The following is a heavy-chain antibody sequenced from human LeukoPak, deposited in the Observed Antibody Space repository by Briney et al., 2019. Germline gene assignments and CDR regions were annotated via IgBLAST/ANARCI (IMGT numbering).Heavy chain of an antibody. Sequence: GGSLRLSCAASGFTFSDYDMHWVRQAPGKGLEWVSAICTAGDTYYTGSVKGRFTISRENAKNSLYLQMNSLRAGDTAVYYCARVAKERVGGVYYFDYWGQGTLVTVSS. J-gene: IGHJ4*02. CDR1: GFTFSDYD. V-gene: IGHV3-13*01. CDR2: ICTAGDT. CDR3: ARVAKERVGGVYYFDY. D-gene: IGHD1-1*01.